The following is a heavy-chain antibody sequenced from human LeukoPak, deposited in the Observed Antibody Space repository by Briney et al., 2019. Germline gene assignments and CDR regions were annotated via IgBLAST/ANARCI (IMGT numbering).Heavy chain of an antibody. CDR3: ARRRDYYDTSGYTYYFDY. D-gene: IGHD3-22*01. V-gene: IGHV4-39*01. CDR1: GASISSSIYY. J-gene: IGHJ4*02. Sequence: PSETLSLTCTVSGASISSSIYYWGWIRQPPGKGLEWIGSIYYSGSTYYNPSLKSRVTMCVDTSKNQFSLKLSSVAAADTAVYYCARRRDYYDTSGYTYYFDYWGQGTLVTVSS. CDR2: IYYSGST.